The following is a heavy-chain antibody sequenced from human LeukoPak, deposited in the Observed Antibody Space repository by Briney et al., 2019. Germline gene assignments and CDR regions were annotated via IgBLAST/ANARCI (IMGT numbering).Heavy chain of an antibody. Sequence: PGGSLRLSCAASGFTFSSYGMHWVRQAPGKGLEWVAFTRYDGSNKYYADSVKGRFTISRDNSKNTLYLQVNSLRAEDTAIYYCSKGRTVTGTLALDYWGQGTLVTVSS. V-gene: IGHV3-30*02. D-gene: IGHD6-19*01. J-gene: IGHJ4*02. CDR1: GFTFSSYG. CDR3: SKGRTVTGTLALDY. CDR2: TRYDGSNK.